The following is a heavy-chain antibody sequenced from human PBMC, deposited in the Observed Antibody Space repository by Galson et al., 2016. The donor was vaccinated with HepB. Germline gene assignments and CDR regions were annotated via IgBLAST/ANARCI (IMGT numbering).Heavy chain of an antibody. V-gene: IGHV3-33*01. Sequence: SLRLSCAASGFTFSSYGMHWVRQAPGKGLEWVAVIWYDGSNKYYADSVMGRFTISRDNSKNTLYLQMNRLRAGDTAVYYCARAGSKYGDPIDYWGQGTRVTVSS. D-gene: IGHD4-17*01. CDR1: GFTFSSYG. CDR2: IWYDGSNK. CDR3: ARAGSKYGDPIDY. J-gene: IGHJ4*02.